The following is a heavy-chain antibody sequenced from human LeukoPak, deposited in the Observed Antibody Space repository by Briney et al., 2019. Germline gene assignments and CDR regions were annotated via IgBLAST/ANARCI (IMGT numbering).Heavy chain of an antibody. D-gene: IGHD3-22*01. CDR1: GGSISSYY. Sequence: SETLSLTCTVSGGSISSYYWSWIRQPAGKGLEWIGRIYTSGSTNYNPSLKSRVTISVETSKNQFSLKLSSVTAADTAVYYCARLGYYDSSGYFKNLVDYWGQGTLVTVSS. CDR2: IYTSGST. V-gene: IGHV4-4*07. J-gene: IGHJ4*02. CDR3: ARLGYYDSSGYFKNLVDY.